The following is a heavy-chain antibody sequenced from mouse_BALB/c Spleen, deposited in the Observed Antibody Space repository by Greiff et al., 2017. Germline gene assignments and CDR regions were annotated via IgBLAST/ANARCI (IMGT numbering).Heavy chain of an antibody. CDR2: INPSSGYT. D-gene: IGHD2-2*01. CDR3: ARISPYGYDGDYYAMDY. V-gene: IGHV1-4*01. CDR1: GYTFTSYT. Sequence: QVQLQQSGAELARPGASVKMSCKASGYTFTSYTMHWVKQRPGQGLEWIGYINPSSGYTNYNQKFKDKATLTADKSSSTAYMQLSSLTSEDSAVYYCARISPYGYDGDYYAMDYWGQGTSVTVSS. J-gene: IGHJ4*01.